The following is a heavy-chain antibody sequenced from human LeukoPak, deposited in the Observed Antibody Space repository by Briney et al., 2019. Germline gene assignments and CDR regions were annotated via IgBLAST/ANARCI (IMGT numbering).Heavy chain of an antibody. CDR1: GFTFSNYG. J-gene: IGHJ4*02. Sequence: VRSLRLSCVASGFTFSNYGMHGVRPAPGNWLEWVAVISYDGSNKYCADSVKGRFTISRDNSKNMLYLQMNSLRAEDTAVYYCAKSQYSRDGGFDYWGQGTLVTVSS. CDR3: AKSQYSRDGGFDY. D-gene: IGHD2-15*01. CDR2: ISYDGSNK. V-gene: IGHV3-30*18.